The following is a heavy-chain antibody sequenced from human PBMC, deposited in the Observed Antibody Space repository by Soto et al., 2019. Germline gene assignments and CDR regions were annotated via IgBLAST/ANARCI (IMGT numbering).Heavy chain of an antibody. J-gene: IGHJ4*02. D-gene: IGHD1-1*01. CDR1: GYAFTTYG. CDR2: ISAHNCNT. CDR3: ARGRYGDY. V-gene: IGHV1-18*01. Sequence: QVNLVQSGAEVKKPGASVKVSCKGSGYAFTTYGITWVRQAPGQGLEWMGWISAHNCNTNYAQKLQGRVTVTRDTSTSTAYMELRSLRSDDTAVYYCARGRYGDYWGQGALVTVSS.